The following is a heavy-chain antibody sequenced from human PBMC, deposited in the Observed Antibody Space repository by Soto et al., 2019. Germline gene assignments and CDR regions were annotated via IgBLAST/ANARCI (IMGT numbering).Heavy chain of an antibody. J-gene: IGHJ4*02. CDR2: ISGSGGST. D-gene: IGHD2-15*01. V-gene: IGHV3-23*01. CDR1: GFTFNSYA. CDR3: AKDTDKLTVVTPFVY. Sequence: GGSLRPSCAPSGFTFNSYAMSWVRQAPGKGLEWVSAISGSGGSTYYADSVKGRFTISRDNSKNTLYLQMNSLRAEDTAVYYCAKDTDKLTVVTPFVYWGQGTLVTVSS.